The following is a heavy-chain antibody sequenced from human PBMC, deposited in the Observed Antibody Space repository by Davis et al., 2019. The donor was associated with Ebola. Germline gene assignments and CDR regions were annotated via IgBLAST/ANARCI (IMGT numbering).Heavy chain of an antibody. CDR1: GLTFSDYY. CDR3: TALNGDYGVDV. CDR2: VGTKVNNYAT. J-gene: IGHJ6*02. D-gene: IGHD7-27*01. V-gene: IGHV3-73*01. Sequence: GGSLRLSCAASGLTFSDYYMYWVRQASGKGLEWVGRVGTKVNNYATAYAASVKSRFTISRDDSKNMAFLQMDSLKPEDTAVYYCTALNGDYGVDVWGQGTLVTVSS.